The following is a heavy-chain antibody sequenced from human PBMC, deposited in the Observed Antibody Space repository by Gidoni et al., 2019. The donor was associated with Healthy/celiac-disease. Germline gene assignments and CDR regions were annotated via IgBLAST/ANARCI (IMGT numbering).Heavy chain of an antibody. D-gene: IGHD3-9*01. Sequence: EVQLVESGGGLVQPGGSLRLSCAASGFTFSTYWMHWVRQAPGKGLIWVSRINSDGRSTSYADSVKGRFTISRDNAKNTLYLQMNSLRAEDTAVYYCARGTYYDILTGLNWFDPWGQGTLVTVSS. CDR3: ARGTYYDILTGLNWFDP. J-gene: IGHJ5*02. V-gene: IGHV3-74*01. CDR1: GFTFSTYW. CDR2: INSDGRST.